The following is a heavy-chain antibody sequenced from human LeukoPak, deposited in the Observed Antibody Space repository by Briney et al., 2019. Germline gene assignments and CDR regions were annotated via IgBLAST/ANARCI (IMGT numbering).Heavy chain of an antibody. J-gene: IGHJ4*02. CDR1: GYTFTSYD. CDR3: ARGRRGSYYFDY. CDR2: MNPNSGNT. D-gene: IGHD2-15*01. Sequence: ASVKVSCKASGYTFTSYDISWVRQATGQGLEWMGWMNPNSGNTGYAQKFQGRVTMTRNTSISTAYMELSSLRSEDTAVYYCARGRRGSYYFDYWGQGTLVTVSS. V-gene: IGHV1-8*01.